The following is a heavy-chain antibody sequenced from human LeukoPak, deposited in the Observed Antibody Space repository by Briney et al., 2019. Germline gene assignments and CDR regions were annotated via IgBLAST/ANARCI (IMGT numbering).Heavy chain of an antibody. CDR2: IRSKAYGGTT. V-gene: IGHV3-49*04. CDR3: TRALYYDSSGSRPSIELYYFDY. CDR1: GFTFGDYA. J-gene: IGHJ4*02. Sequence: GGSLRLSCTASGFTFGDYAMSWVRQAPGKGLEWVGFIRSKAYGGTTEYAASVKGRFTISRDDSKSIAYLQMNSLKTGDTAVYYCTRALYYDSSGSRPSIELYYFDYWGQGTLVTVSS. D-gene: IGHD3-22*01.